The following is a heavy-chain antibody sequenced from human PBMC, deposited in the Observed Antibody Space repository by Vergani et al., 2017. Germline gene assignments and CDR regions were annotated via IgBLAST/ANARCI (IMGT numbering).Heavy chain of an antibody. CDR1: GFTFDDYA. Sequence: EVQLVESGGGLVQPGRSLRLSCAASGFTFDDYAMHWVRQAPGKGLEWVSGISWNSGSIGYADSVKGRFTISRDNAKNSLYLQMNSLRAEDTALYYCARDLWSGYDLDAFDIWGQGTMVTVSS. J-gene: IGHJ3*02. V-gene: IGHV3-9*01. D-gene: IGHD5-12*01. CDR2: ISWNSGSI. CDR3: ARDLWSGYDLDAFDI.